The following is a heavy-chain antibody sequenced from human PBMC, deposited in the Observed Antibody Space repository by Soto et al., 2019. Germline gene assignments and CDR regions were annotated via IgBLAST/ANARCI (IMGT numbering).Heavy chain of an antibody. CDR3: ARDLHFSSTSCLTQRNYYYYYMDV. J-gene: IGHJ6*03. CDR1: GFTFSSYG. CDR2: IWYDGSNK. V-gene: IGHV3-33*01. D-gene: IGHD2-2*01. Sequence: SLRLSCAASGFTFSSYGMHWVRQAPGKGLEWVAVIWYDGSNKYYADSVKGRFTISRDNSKNTLYLQMNSLRAEDTAVYYCARDLHFSSTSCLTQRNYYYYYMDVWGKGTTVTVSS.